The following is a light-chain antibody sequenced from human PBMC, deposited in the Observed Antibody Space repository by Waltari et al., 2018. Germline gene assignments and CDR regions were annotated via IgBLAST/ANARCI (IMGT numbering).Light chain of an antibody. J-gene: IGKJ4*02. CDR2: EAS. V-gene: IGKV1-33*01. CDR3: QQYDSHPVT. Sequence: DIQMTQSPSSLSASVGDRVTITCQASHDITTFFTWYQQKPGKAPTLLIYEASTLQTGVPSRFSGSGSGTVFTFTISGLQPEDIGTYYCQQYDSHPVTFGGGTKVEI. CDR1: HDITTF.